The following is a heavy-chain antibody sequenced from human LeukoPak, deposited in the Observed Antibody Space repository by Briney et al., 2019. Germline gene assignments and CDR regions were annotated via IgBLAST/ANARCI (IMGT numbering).Heavy chain of an antibody. CDR3: ARGRDYIWGMSGY. Sequence: PSETLSLTCAVYDGSLSGYWWSWIRQSPGKGLEWIGEISHSGSTNYNPSFKSRVTVSGDTSNKQVSLKMTSVTAADTAVYVCARGRDYIWGMSGYWGQGTQVIVSS. CDR1: DGSLSGYW. CDR2: ISHSGST. D-gene: IGHD3-16*01. J-gene: IGHJ4*02. V-gene: IGHV4-34*01.